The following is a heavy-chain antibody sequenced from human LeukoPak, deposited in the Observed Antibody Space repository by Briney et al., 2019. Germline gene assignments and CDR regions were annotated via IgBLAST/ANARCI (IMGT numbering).Heavy chain of an antibody. J-gene: IGHJ4*02. Sequence: WIGSINHSGSTSYNPSLKSRVTVSVDTSKNQVSLRLSSVTAADTAVYYCARVCSSGRCLDYWGQGTLVTVSS. D-gene: IGHD2-15*01. V-gene: IGHV4-38-2*02. CDR2: INHSGST. CDR3: ARVCSSGRCLDY.